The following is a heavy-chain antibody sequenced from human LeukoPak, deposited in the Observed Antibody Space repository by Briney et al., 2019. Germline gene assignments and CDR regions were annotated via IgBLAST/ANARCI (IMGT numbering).Heavy chain of an antibody. V-gene: IGHV3-23*01. J-gene: IGHJ4*02. CDR3: ARGSSADKY. CDR2: ITATADVT. Sequence: PGGSLRLSCAASGFTVSSNYMSWVRQAPGKGLQWVSAITATADVTYYTDAVKGRFIISRDNSKNTLYLQMNSLRVDDTAMYYCARGSSADKYWGQGTLVAVSS. CDR1: GFTVSSNY. D-gene: IGHD6-25*01.